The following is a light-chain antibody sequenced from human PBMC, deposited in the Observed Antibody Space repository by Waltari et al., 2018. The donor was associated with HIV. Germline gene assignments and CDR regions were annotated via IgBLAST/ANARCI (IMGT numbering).Light chain of an antibody. Sequence: DIHMTQSPSSLSASVGSSVTITCRASQTVNNKLNWYQQKPGEAPKVVIYDASTLQSGVPSRFRGGGSWTDFTLTITSLQLDDFATYFCQQSFSYPLTFGPGTKVDI. CDR2: DAS. J-gene: IGKJ3*01. V-gene: IGKV1-39*01. CDR3: QQSFSYPLT. CDR1: QTVNNK.